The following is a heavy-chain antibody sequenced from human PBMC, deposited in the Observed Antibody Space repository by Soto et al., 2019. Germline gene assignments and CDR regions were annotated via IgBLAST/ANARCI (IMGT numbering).Heavy chain of an antibody. CDR1: GGSISSGGYY. V-gene: IGHV4-31*03. Sequence: PSETLSLTCTVSGGSISSGGYYWSWIRQHQGKGLEWIGYIYYSGSTYYNPSLKSRVTISVDTSKNQFSLKLSSVTAADTAVYYCARERPYYDFWSGPRYMDVWGKGTTVTVSS. CDR3: ARERPYYDFWSGPRYMDV. J-gene: IGHJ6*03. CDR2: IYYSGST. D-gene: IGHD3-3*01.